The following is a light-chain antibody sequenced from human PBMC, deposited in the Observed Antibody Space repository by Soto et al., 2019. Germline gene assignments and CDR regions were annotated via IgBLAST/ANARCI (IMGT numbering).Light chain of an antibody. Sequence: DIQMTQSPSSLSASVGDRVTITCRASQSISRCLNWYQQRPGKAPKFLIYNASNLKIGVPSRFSGSGFGTDFTLTISSLQPEDFATYYCQQSHSNSVTFGGGTKVDIK. J-gene: IGKJ4*01. CDR3: QQSHSNSVT. CDR1: QSISRC. V-gene: IGKV1-39*01. CDR2: NAS.